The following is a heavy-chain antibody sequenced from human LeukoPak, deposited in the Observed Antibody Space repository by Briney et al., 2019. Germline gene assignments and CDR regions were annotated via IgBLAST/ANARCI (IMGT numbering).Heavy chain of an antibody. CDR3: ASRDSTRAYYYGMDV. Sequence: ASVKVSCKASGGTFISYAISWVRQAPGQGLEWMGGIIPIFGTANYAQKFQGRVTITADESTSTAYMELSSLRSEDTAVYYCASRDSTRAYYYGMDVWGQGTTVTVSS. CDR2: IIPIFGTA. CDR1: GGTFISYA. J-gene: IGHJ6*02. V-gene: IGHV1-69*13.